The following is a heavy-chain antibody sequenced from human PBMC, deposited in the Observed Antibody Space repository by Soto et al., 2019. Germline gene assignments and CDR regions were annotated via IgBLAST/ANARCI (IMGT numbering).Heavy chain of an antibody. Sequence: GGSLRLSCAASGFTFSSYSMNWVRQAPGKGLEWVSYISSSSSTIYYADSVKGRFTISRDNAKNSLYLQMNSLRDEDTAVYYCARADRRRGYYDSSGSFDYWGQGTLVTVSS. V-gene: IGHV3-48*02. CDR1: GFTFSSYS. J-gene: IGHJ4*02. CDR3: ARADRRRGYYDSSGSFDY. CDR2: ISSSSSTI. D-gene: IGHD3-22*01.